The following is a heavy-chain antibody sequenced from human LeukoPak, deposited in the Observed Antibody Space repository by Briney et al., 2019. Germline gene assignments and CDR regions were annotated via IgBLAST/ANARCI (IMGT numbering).Heavy chain of an antibody. J-gene: IGHJ4*02. V-gene: IGHV4-59*01. CDR2: IYYSGST. CDR1: GGSISRYY. Sequence: SDTLSLMCTVSGGSISRYYWSCIRQPPGKGLEWIGYIYYSGSTNYNPSLKSRVTISVATSKNQFSLKLSAVTAADTAVYYCARDKGGQQLREVDYWGQGSMVSVSS. CDR3: ARDKGGQQLREVDY. D-gene: IGHD6-13*01.